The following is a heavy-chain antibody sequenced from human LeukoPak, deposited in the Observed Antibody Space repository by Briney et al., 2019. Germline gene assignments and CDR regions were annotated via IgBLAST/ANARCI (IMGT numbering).Heavy chain of an antibody. D-gene: IGHD3-9*01. V-gene: IGHV1-18*01. CDR3: ARDPGTSVTSFDWFWGDPCYFDY. J-gene: IGHJ4*02. Sequence: ASVKVSCKASGYTFTSYGISGVRQAPGQGLEWMGWISAYNGNTNYTQKLQGRVTMTTDTSTSTAYMELRSLRSDDTAVYYCARDPGTSVTSFDWFWGDPCYFDYWGQGTLVTVSS. CDR2: ISAYNGNT. CDR1: GYTFTSYG.